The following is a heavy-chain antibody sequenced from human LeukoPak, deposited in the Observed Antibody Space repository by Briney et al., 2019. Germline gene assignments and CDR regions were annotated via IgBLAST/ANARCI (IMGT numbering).Heavy chain of an antibody. D-gene: IGHD3-10*01. J-gene: IGHJ4*02. CDR3: ARVNMIRGVIYY. Sequence: GGSLRLSCAASGFTFTDSYMTWVRQAPGKGLEWISYISSHGSTIYYADSVKGRFTISRDSANNSLYLQMNSLTAADTALYFCARVNMIRGVIYYWGQGTLVTVSS. CDR1: GFTFTDSY. CDR2: ISSHGSTI. V-gene: IGHV3-11*04.